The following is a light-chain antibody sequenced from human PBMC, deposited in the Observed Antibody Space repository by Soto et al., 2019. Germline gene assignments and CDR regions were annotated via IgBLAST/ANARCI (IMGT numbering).Light chain of an antibody. CDR1: QSVSSY. Sequence: IVLSQSPATLSLSPGERATLSCRASQSVSSYLAWYQQQPGQARRLLIYDASNRATGIPARFSGSGSGTDFTLTISSLEPEDFAVYYCQQRSNWPPYTFGGGTKVDIK. CDR3: QQRSNWPPYT. CDR2: DAS. V-gene: IGKV3-11*01. J-gene: IGKJ4*01.